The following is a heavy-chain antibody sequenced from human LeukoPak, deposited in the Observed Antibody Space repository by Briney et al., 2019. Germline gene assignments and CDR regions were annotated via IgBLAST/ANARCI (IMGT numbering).Heavy chain of an antibody. J-gene: IGHJ4*02. Sequence: PGGSQRLSCAASGFTFSAYWMSWVRQTPGKGLEWVANIKEDGSEKYYVDYVKGRFIISRDNAKNSLYVQMNSLRAEDTAVYYCARLPLTARRHFDFWGQGTQVTVSS. V-gene: IGHV3-7*05. CDR3: ARLPLTARRHFDF. CDR2: IKEDGSEK. D-gene: IGHD5-18*01. CDR1: GFTFSAYW.